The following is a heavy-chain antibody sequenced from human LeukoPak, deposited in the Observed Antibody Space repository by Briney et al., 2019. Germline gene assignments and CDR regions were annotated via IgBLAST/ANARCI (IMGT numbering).Heavy chain of an antibody. Sequence: PSETLSLTCTVSGGSISSGSYYWSWIRQPAGKALEWIGRIYTSGSTNYNPSLKSRVTISVDTSKNQFSLKLSSVTAADTAVYYCARAPDTAMDYYFDYWGQGTLVTVSS. CDR2: IYTSGST. V-gene: IGHV4-61*02. CDR3: ARAPDTAMDYYFDY. D-gene: IGHD5-18*01. J-gene: IGHJ4*02. CDR1: GGSISSGSYY.